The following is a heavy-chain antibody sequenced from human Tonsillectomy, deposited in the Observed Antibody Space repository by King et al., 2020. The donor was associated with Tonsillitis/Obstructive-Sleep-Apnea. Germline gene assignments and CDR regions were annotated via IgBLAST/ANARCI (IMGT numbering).Heavy chain of an antibody. J-gene: IGHJ6*03. CDR1: GFTFSDYY. Sequence: QLVQSGGGLVKPGGSLRLSCAASGFTFSDYYMSWIRQAPGKGLEWVSYISRSGDFTNYADSVKGRSTLSIDNARKSLYLQMKSLRAEDTAVYYCARHSTVTTWGFYYYMDVWGKGTTVTVSS. CDR3: ARHSTVTTWGFYYYMDV. CDR2: ISRSGDFT. V-gene: IGHV3-11*05. D-gene: IGHD4-17*01.